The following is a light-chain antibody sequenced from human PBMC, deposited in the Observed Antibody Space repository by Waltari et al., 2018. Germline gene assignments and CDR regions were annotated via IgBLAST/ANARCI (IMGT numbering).Light chain of an antibody. V-gene: IGLV1-40*01. Sequence: QSVLTQPPSVSGAPGQRVPISCPGSGSNIGAGHDVHWYQQLPRAAPKLLIYGSTSRPLGVPDRFFSSTSGTSASLAITGLQAEDEADYYCQSYDTSLRVVFGGGTKLTVL. CDR2: GST. CDR1: GSNIGAGHD. J-gene: IGLJ3*02. CDR3: QSYDTSLRVV.